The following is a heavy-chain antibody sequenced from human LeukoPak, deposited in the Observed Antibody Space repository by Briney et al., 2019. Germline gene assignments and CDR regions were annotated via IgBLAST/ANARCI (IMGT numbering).Heavy chain of an antibody. Sequence: GGSLRLSCAASGFTFRSYAMSWVRQAPGKGLEWVSSISSSSGYIYYADSMKGRFTISRDNAKSSLYLQMNSLRAEDTAVYYCARALTRIYDYVWGSYDYWGQGTLVTVSS. J-gene: IGHJ4*02. CDR1: GFTFRSYA. D-gene: IGHD3-16*01. CDR2: ISSSSGYI. CDR3: ARALTRIYDYVWGSYDY. V-gene: IGHV3-21*01.